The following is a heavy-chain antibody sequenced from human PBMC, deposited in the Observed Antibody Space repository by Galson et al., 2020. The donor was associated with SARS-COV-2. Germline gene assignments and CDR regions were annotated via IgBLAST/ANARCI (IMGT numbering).Heavy chain of an antibody. CDR2: ISSSSSYI. CDR1: GFTFSSYS. V-gene: IGHV3-21*01. Sequence: GGSLRLSCAASGFTFSSYSMNWVRQAPGKGLEWVSSISSSSSYIYYADSVKGRFTISRDNAKNSLYLQMNSLRAKDTAVYYCARDGTIFGGQEYYYYGMDVWGQGTTVTVSS. CDR3: ARDGTIFGGQEYYYYGMDV. J-gene: IGHJ6*02. D-gene: IGHD3-3*01.